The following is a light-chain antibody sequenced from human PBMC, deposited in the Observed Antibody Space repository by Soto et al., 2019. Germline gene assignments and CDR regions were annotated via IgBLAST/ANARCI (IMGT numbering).Light chain of an antibody. CDR2: AAS. CDR1: QGISNF. Sequence: DIQMTQSPSSLSASVGDRVTITCRANQGISNFLAWYQQKPGQVPKLLMYAASTLHLGVPSRFSGSRSGTDFTLTISSLQPEDVATYYCQKYNSAPQTFGQGTKVEIK. J-gene: IGKJ1*01. CDR3: QKYNSAPQT. V-gene: IGKV1-27*01.